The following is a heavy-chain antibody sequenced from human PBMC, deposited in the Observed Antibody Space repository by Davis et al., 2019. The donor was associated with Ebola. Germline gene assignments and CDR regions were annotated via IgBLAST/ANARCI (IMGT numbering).Heavy chain of an antibody. V-gene: IGHV1-24*01. CDR3: ARDNWNDENFDY. CDR1: GYILTELS. CDR2: FDPQDNEI. Sequence: ASVKVSCKVSGYILTELSIHWVRQSPGQGLEWMGNFDPQDNEIIYAHKFEGRVTMTEDTSTHTAYMELSSLRSDDTAVYYCARDNWNDENFDYWGQGTLVTVSS. J-gene: IGHJ4*02. D-gene: IGHD1-20*01.